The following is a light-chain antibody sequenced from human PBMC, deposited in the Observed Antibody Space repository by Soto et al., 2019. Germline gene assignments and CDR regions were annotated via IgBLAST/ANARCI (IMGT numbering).Light chain of an antibody. Sequence: EIVLTQSPGTLSLSPGVRATLSCRASQSVSSGYLAWYQQKPGQAPRPLIYGASSRATGIPDRFSGSGSGTDFTLTISRLEPEDFAVYSCQQYASSLTFGQGTRLEIK. CDR2: GAS. J-gene: IGKJ5*01. CDR3: QQYASSLT. V-gene: IGKV3-20*01. CDR1: QSVSSGY.